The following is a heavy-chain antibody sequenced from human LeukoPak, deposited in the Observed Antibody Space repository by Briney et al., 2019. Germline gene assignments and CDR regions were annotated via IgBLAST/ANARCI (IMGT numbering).Heavy chain of an antibody. CDR2: IYYSGST. CDR3: AGMVRGRYVGIFDY. V-gene: IGHV4-39*07. Sequence: PSETLSLTCSVSGGFIRSYYWGWIRQPPGKGLEWIGSIYYSGSTYYNPSLKSRVTISVDTSKNQFSLKLSSVTAADTAVYYCAGMVRGRYVGIFDYWGQGTLVTVSS. J-gene: IGHJ4*02. CDR1: GGFIRSYY. D-gene: IGHD3-10*01.